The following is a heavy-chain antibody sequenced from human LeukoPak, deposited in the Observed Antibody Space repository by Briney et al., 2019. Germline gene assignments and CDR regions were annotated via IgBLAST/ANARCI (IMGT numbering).Heavy chain of an antibody. D-gene: IGHD6-13*01. J-gene: IGHJ4*02. CDR3: ARRVAAVGFFDY. V-gene: IGHV1-69*13. CDR1: GGTFSSYA. CDR2: IIPIFGTA. Sequence: SVKVSCKASGGTFSSYAISWVRQAPGQGLEWMGGIIPIFGTANYAQKFQGRVTITADESTSTAYMELSSLRSEDTAVYYCARRVAAVGFFDYWGQGTLVTVSS.